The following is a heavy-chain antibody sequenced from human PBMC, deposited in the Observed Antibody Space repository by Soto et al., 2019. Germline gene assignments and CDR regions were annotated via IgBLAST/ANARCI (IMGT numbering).Heavy chain of an antibody. V-gene: IGHV4-59*01. Sequence: PSETLSLTCTVSGGSISSYYWSWVRQPPGKGLEWIGYIYYSGSTNYNPSLKSRVTISVDTSKNQFSLKLSSVTAADTAVYYCARDSPSSHYYDILTGSPVGYYYYMDVWGKGTTVTVSS. D-gene: IGHD3-9*01. CDR3: ARDSPSSHYYDILTGSPVGYYYYMDV. J-gene: IGHJ6*03. CDR2: IYYSGST. CDR1: GGSISSYY.